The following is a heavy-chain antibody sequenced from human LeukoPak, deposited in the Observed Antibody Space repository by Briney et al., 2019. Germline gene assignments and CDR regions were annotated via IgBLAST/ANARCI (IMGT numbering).Heavy chain of an antibody. V-gene: IGHV3-23*01. Sequence: GGSLRLSCAASGFTFSTFVMSWVRQTPGKGLEWVSAISGPGGHIYYADSVKGRFTISGDNSKNTLFLQMNSLRAEDTAVYYCAKDAYDYYYDSSAGYWGQGTLVTVSS. CDR3: AKDAYDYYYDSSAGY. CDR1: GFTFSTFV. CDR2: ISGPGGHI. D-gene: IGHD3-22*01. J-gene: IGHJ4*02.